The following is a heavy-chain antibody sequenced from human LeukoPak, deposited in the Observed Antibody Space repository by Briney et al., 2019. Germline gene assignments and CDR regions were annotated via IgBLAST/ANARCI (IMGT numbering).Heavy chain of an antibody. CDR1: GGSFSGYY. J-gene: IGHJ3*02. D-gene: IGHD3-22*01. Sequence: SETLSLTCAVYGGSFSGYYWSWIRQPPGKGLEWIGEINHSGSTNYNPSLKSRVTISVDTSKNQFSLKLSSVTAADTAVYYCARSYLRITMIVVVITSGAFDIWGQGTMVTVSS. V-gene: IGHV4-34*01. CDR2: INHSGST. CDR3: ARSYLRITMIVVVITSGAFDI.